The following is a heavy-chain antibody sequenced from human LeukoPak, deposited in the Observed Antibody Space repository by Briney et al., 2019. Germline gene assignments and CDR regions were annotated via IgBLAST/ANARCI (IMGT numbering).Heavy chain of an antibody. Sequence: SETLSLTCRVSGSSIGRHYWTWIRQPPGKGLEWIGYTHFSGSSNYNPSLKSRATTSLDRAKNQISLTLTSVTAADTAVYFCARAKAAGSYDFWGQGTLVTVSS. D-gene: IGHD6-13*01. CDR1: GSSIGRHY. J-gene: IGHJ4*02. V-gene: IGHV4-59*11. CDR3: ARAKAAGSYDF. CDR2: THFSGSS.